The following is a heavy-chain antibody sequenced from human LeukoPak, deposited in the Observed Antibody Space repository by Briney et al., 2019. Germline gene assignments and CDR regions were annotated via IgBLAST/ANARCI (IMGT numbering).Heavy chain of an antibody. CDR3: ARHASWFGP. CDR2: LYSRGTP. V-gene: IGHV4-39*01. J-gene: IGHJ5*02. CDR1: GGSINSDTYF. Sequence: SETLSLTCTVSGGSINSDTYFWGWIRQPPGKGLEWIGSLYSRGTPYHNPSLGGRVTISIDESKNQISLKLNPVTAADTAVYYCARHASWFGPWGQGTLVTVSS.